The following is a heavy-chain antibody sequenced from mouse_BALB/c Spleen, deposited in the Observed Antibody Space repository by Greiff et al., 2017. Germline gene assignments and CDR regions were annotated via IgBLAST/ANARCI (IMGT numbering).Heavy chain of an antibody. Sequence: QVQLQQSGAELVRPGASVTLSCKASGYTFTDYEMHWVKQTPVHGLEWIGAIDPETGGTAYNQKFKGKATLTADKSSSTAYMELSSLTSEDTAVYYCNPLYGNYVDSWFAYWGQGTLVTVSA. CDR3: NPLYGNYVDSWFAY. J-gene: IGHJ3*01. D-gene: IGHD2-1*01. CDR1: GYTFTDYE. V-gene: IGHV1-15*01. CDR2: IDPETGGT.